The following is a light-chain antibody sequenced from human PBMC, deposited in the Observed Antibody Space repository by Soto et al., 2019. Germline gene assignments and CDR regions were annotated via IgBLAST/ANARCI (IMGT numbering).Light chain of an antibody. Sequence: EIVLTQSPATLSVSPGERATFPCRASQSVSSNLAWYQQKPGQPPRLLIYDASTRATGIPARFSGSGSGTEFTLTISSLQSEEFAVYYCQQYNNWPPWTFGQGTKVDIK. CDR1: QSVSSN. V-gene: IGKV3D-15*01. CDR3: QQYNNWPPWT. CDR2: DAS. J-gene: IGKJ1*01.